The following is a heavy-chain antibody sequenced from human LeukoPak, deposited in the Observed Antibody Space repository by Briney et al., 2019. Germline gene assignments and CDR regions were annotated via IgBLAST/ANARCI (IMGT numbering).Heavy chain of an antibody. CDR3: ARGDPTTVTNGGDAFDI. Sequence: GGSLRLSCTASGLSFSSYSMNWVRQAPGKGLEWVSYISGSSNTIYYADSVKGRFTISRDNAKNSLYLQMNSLRAEDTAVYYCARGDPTTVTNGGDAFDIWGQGTMVTVSS. CDR2: ISGSSNTI. CDR1: GLSFSSYS. J-gene: IGHJ3*02. V-gene: IGHV3-48*01. D-gene: IGHD4-17*01.